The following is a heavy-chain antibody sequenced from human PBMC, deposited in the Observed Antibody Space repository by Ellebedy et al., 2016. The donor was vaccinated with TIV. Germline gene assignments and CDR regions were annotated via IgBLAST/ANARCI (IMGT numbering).Heavy chain of an antibody. CDR1: GYTFTSYY. CDR2: INPSGGST. J-gene: IGHJ4*02. V-gene: IGHV1-46*01. Sequence: ASVKVSCXASGYTFTSYYMHWVRQAPGQGLEWMGIINPSGGSTSYAQKFQGRVTMTTDTSTSTAYMELRSLRSDDTAVYYCARIKGGYWGQGTLVTVSS. CDR3: ARIKGGY. D-gene: IGHD1-26*01.